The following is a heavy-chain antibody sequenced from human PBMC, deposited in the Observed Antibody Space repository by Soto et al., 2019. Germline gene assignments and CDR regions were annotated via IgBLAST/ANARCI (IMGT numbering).Heavy chain of an antibody. CDR1: EDSISRYS. CDR3: ARFQGPIVATRFSYFDH. CDR2: IYYSGST. Sequence: RSVAEDSISRYSPSYFRKPPGKGLEWIGYIYYSGSTNYNPSLKSRVTISVDTSKNQFSLKLSSVTAADTAVYYCARFQGPIVATRFSYFDHCGQGTLVTV. D-gene: IGHD5-12*01. J-gene: IGHJ4*02. V-gene: IGHV4-59*01.